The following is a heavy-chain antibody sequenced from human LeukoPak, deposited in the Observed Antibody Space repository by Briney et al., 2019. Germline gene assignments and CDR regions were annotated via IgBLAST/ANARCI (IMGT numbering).Heavy chain of an antibody. D-gene: IGHD3-22*01. CDR1: GYTFTGYY. Sequence: ASVKVSCKASGYTFTGYYMHWVRQAPGQGLEWMGWINPNSGGTNYAQKFQGRVTMTRDTSISTAYMELSRLRSDDTAVYYCARDLSYYDSSGYYTLSHDAFDIWGQGTTVTVSS. CDR3: ARDLSYYDSSGYYTLSHDAFDI. CDR2: INPNSGGT. V-gene: IGHV1-2*02. J-gene: IGHJ3*02.